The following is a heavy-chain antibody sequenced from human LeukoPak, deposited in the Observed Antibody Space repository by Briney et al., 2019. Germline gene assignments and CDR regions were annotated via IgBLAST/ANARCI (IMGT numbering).Heavy chain of an antibody. J-gene: IGHJ4*02. CDR2: IKQDGSEK. CDR1: GFTFSSYW. V-gene: IGHV3-7*01. CDR3: ARQVFAVAAAAFDY. D-gene: IGHD6-13*01. Sequence: SGGSLRLSCAASGFTFSSYWMSWVRQAPGKGLEWVANIKQDGSEKYYVDSVKGRFTISRDNAKNSLYLQMNSLRAEGTAVYYCARQVFAVAAAAFDYWGQGTLVTVSS.